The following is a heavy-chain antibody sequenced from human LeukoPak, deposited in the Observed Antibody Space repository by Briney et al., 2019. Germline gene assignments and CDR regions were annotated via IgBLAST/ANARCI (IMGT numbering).Heavy chain of an antibody. Sequence: GSLRLSCAASGFTFSSYGMHWIRQPPGKGLEWIGTIYYSGSTFYSPSLKSRITISVDTSKNQFSLKLSSVTAADTAVYYCARLLVPGWFDPWGQGTLVTVSS. CDR3: ARLLVPGWFDP. D-gene: IGHD2-2*01. J-gene: IGHJ5*02. CDR1: GFTFSSYG. CDR2: IYYSGST. V-gene: IGHV4-39*01.